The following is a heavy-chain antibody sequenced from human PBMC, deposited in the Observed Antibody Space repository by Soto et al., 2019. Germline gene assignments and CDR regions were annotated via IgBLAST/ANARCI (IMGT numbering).Heavy chain of an antibody. J-gene: IGHJ4*02. Sequence: EVQLVESVGGLVQPGRSLRLSCAASGFTFDDYAMHWVRQAPGKGQEWVSGISWNSGSIGYADSVKGRFTISRDNAKNSLYLQMNSLRAEDTALSYCARGDYDFWSGYYTDWGQGTLVTVSS. D-gene: IGHD3-3*01. V-gene: IGHV3-9*01. CDR3: ARGDYDFWSGYYTD. CDR2: ISWNSGSI. CDR1: GFTFDDYA.